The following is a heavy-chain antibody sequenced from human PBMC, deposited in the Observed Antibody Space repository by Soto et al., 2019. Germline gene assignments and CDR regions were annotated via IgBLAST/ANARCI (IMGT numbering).Heavy chain of an antibody. J-gene: IGHJ5*02. Sequence: QVQLQQWGAGLLKPSETLSLACAVYVGSFGAYYWSWIRQPPGKGLEWIGEISHSGSTNYNPSLMSRVTISVDTSKNQLSLRLSSVTAADTAVYYCARGGAGAAENWYDPWGQGTLVIVSS. CDR3: ARGGAGAAENWYDP. CDR1: VGSFGAYY. CDR2: ISHSGST. D-gene: IGHD1-26*01. V-gene: IGHV4-34*01.